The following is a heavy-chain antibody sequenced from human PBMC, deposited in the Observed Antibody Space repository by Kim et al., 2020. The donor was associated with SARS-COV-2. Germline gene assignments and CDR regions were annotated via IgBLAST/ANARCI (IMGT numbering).Heavy chain of an antibody. Sequence: GGSLRLSCAPSAFPVSSNFMSWVRQAPGKGLEWVSVIYIDGSTYYADSVKGRFTVSRDTSKNTLYLQMNTLRAEDTAVYYCVRGIPKWPIPGSGAFDIWGQGTMVTVSS. D-gene: IGHD3-3*01. V-gene: IGHV3-53*01. CDR3: VRGIPKWPIPGSGAFDI. CDR1: AFPVSSNF. CDR2: IYIDGST. J-gene: IGHJ3*02.